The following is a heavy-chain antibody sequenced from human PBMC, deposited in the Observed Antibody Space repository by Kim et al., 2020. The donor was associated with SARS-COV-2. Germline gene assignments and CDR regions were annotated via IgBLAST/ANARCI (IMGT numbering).Heavy chain of an antibody. D-gene: IGHD1-26*01. CDR1: GGTFSSYA. Sequence: SVKVSCKASGGTFSSYAISWVRQAPGQGLEWMGGIIPIFGTANYAQKFQGRVTITADESTSTAYMELSSLRSEDTAVYYCARLSGRVGYYYYGMDVWGQGTTVTVSS. CDR2: IIPIFGTA. J-gene: IGHJ6*02. CDR3: ARLSGRVGYYYYGMDV. V-gene: IGHV1-69*13.